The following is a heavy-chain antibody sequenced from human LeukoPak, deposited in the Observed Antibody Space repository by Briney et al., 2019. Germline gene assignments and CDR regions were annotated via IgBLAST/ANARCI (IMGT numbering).Heavy chain of an antibody. CDR1: GFTFSSYA. J-gene: IGHJ5*02. CDR2: ISGSGGST. Sequence: PGGSLRLPCAASGFTFSSYAMSWVRQAPGKGLEGVAAISGSGGSTYYADSVKGRFAISRDNSKNTLYLQMNSLRAEDTAVYYCAKDPEYSSSSGWFDPWGQGTLVTVSS. CDR3: AKDPEYSSSSGWFDP. V-gene: IGHV3-23*01. D-gene: IGHD6-6*01.